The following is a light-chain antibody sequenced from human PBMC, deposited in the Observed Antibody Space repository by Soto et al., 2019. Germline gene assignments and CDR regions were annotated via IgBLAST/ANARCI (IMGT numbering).Light chain of an antibody. CDR1: QTISNW. V-gene: IGKV1-5*01. Sequence: DIQMTQSPSTLSASVGDRVTITCRASQTISNWLAWYQQKPGKAPKVLIFDASTLDGGVPSRFSGRRSGTNFTLTISSLQPIDFATYYCQQYNIYPLTFGGGTKVDIK. J-gene: IGKJ4*01. CDR3: QQYNIYPLT. CDR2: DAS.